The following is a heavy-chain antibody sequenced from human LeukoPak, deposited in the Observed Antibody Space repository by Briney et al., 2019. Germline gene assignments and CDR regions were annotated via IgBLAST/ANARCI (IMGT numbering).Heavy chain of an antibody. CDR3: TRGKIAAAGTRDY. V-gene: IGHV3-49*03. CDR1: GFTFSDYY. D-gene: IGHD6-13*01. J-gene: IGHJ4*02. CDR2: IRSKAYGGTT. Sequence: GGSLRLSCAASGFTFSDYYMSWIRQAPGKGLEWVGFIRSKAYGGTTEYAASVKGRFTISRDDSKSIAYLQMNSLKTEDTAVYYCTRGKIAAAGTRDYWGQGTLVTVSS.